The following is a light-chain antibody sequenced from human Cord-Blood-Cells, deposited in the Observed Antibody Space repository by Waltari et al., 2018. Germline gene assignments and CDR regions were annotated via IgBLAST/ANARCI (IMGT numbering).Light chain of an antibody. CDR1: QSISRY. CDR2: AAS. Sequence: DIQMTQSPSSLSASVGDRVTITCRASQSISRYLNWYQQKPVKAPKLLIYAASSLQSGVPSRFSGSGSGTDFTLTISSLQPEDFATYYCQQSYSTPPYSFGQGTKLEIK. V-gene: IGKV1-39*01. J-gene: IGKJ2*03. CDR3: QQSYSTPPYS.